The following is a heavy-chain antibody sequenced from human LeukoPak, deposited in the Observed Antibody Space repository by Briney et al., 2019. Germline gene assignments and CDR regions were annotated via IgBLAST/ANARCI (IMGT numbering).Heavy chain of an antibody. V-gene: IGHV4-30-4*01. CDR2: IYYSGSS. Sequence: SETLSLTCTVSRGSFSSGDYHWSWIRQPPGKGLEWIGYIYYSGSSYYNPSLKSRVTISVDTSKNQFSLKLSSVTAADTAVYYCARGDSGNDYDLEGTWFDPWGQGTLVTVSS. J-gene: IGHJ5*02. CDR1: RGSFSSGDYH. CDR3: ARGDSGNDYDLEGTWFDP. D-gene: IGHD5-12*01.